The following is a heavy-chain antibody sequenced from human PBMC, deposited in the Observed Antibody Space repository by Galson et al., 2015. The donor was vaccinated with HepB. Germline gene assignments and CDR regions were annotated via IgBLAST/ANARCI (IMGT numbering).Heavy chain of an antibody. V-gene: IGHV4-39*01. Sequence: ETLSLPCTVSGGSISSSSYYWGWIRPPPGKGLEWIGSIYYSGSTYYNPSLKSRVTISVDTSKNQFSLKLSSVTAADTAVYYCARRRFGYYYDSSGPDAGGHAFDIWGQGTMVTVSS. CDR3: ARRRFGYYYDSSGPDAGGHAFDI. CDR2: IYYSGST. D-gene: IGHD3-22*01. CDR1: GGSISSSSYY. J-gene: IGHJ3*02.